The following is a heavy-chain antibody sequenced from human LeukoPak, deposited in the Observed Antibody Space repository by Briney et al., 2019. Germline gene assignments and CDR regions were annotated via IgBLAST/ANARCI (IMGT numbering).Heavy chain of an antibody. CDR1: GFTFSSHA. J-gene: IGHJ4*02. Sequence: PGRSLRLSCAASGFTFSSHAMHWVRQAPGKGLEWVAVISYDGSNKYYADSVKGRFTISRDNSKNTLYLQMNSLRAEDTAVYYCASSRLFYQLITPFDYWGQGTLVTVSS. V-gene: IGHV3-30-3*01. CDR3: ASSRLFYQLITPFDY. D-gene: IGHD2-2*01. CDR2: ISYDGSNK.